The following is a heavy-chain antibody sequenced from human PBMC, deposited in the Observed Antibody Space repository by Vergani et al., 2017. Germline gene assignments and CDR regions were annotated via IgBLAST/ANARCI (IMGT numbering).Heavy chain of an antibody. CDR2: IIPIFGTA. CDR3: ASGPLRITIWVGGMDV. D-gene: IGHD3-9*01. CDR1: GGTFSSYA. Sequence: QVQLVQSGAEVKKPGSSVKVSCKASGGTFSSYAISWVRQAPGQGLEWMGGIIPIFGTANYAQKFQGRVTITADESTSTAYMELSSLRSEDKAVYYCASGPLRITIWVGGMDVWGQGTTVTVSS. J-gene: IGHJ6*02. V-gene: IGHV1-69*01.